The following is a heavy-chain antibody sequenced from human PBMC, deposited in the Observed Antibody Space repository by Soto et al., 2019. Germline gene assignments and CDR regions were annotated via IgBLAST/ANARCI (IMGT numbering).Heavy chain of an antibody. J-gene: IGHJ6*02. D-gene: IGHD3-10*01. Sequence: QVHLQQSGPGLVKPSETLSLSCTISGASISNYYLSWIRQVPGKGMEWIGYVNDGGGAAYNPSLQSHVAVSLDTTKSLLSLKLTSMTATDTAEYYCVLQGFGALHGLVDDWGQGTTVTVSS. CDR2: VNDGGGA. V-gene: IGHV4-59*03. CDR1: GASISNYY. CDR3: VLQGFGALHGLVDD.